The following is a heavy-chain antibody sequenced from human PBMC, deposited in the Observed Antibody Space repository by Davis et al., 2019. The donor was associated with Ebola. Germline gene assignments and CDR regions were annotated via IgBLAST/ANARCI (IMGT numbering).Heavy chain of an antibody. CDR2: INPNSGGT. Sequence: ASVKVSCKASGYTFTNYYMHWVRQAPGQGLEWMGRINPNSGGTNYAQKFQGRVTMTTDTSTNTAYMELRSLRSDDTAMYYCARDSFCTYGVCNDRDFDYWGQGTQVTVSS. CDR1: GYTFTNYY. CDR3: ARDSFCTYGVCNDRDFDY. V-gene: IGHV1-2*06. J-gene: IGHJ4*02. D-gene: IGHD2-8*01.